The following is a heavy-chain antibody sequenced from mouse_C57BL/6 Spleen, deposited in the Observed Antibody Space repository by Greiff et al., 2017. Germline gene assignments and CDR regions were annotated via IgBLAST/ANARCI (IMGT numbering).Heavy chain of an antibody. CDR3: ARGGYDYGDYYAMDY. CDR2: IYPRSGNT. D-gene: IGHD2-4*01. CDR1: GYTFTSYG. J-gene: IGHJ4*01. Sequence: QVQLKESGAELARPGASVKLSCKASGYTFTSYGISWVKQRTGQGLEWIGEIYPRSGNTYYNEKFKGKATLTADKSSSTAYMELRSLTSEDSAVYFCARGGYDYGDYYAMDYWGQGTSVTVSS. V-gene: IGHV1-81*01.